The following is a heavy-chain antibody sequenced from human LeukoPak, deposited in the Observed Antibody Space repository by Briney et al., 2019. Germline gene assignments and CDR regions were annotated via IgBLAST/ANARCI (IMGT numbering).Heavy chain of an antibody. CDR2: IYPGDSDT. Sequence: GESLKISCKASGCSFTSYWIGWVRQMPGKGLEWMGIIYPGDSDTRYSPSFQGQVTISADKSISTAFLQWSSLKASDTAMYYCTTSVDMATIAFDYWGQGTLVTVSS. CDR3: TTSVDMATIAFDY. CDR1: GCSFTSYW. J-gene: IGHJ4*02. V-gene: IGHV5-51*01. D-gene: IGHD5-24*01.